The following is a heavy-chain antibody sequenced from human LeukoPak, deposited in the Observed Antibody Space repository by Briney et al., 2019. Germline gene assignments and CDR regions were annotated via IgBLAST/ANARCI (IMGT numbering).Heavy chain of an antibody. CDR3: ARVGPWVNPDYYYYYMDV. Sequence: ASVKVSCKASGDTFSNYGITWVRQAPGQGLEWMGGTIPLFATANYAQKFQGRVTITADEATSTAYMELSSLRSEDTAVYYCARVGPWVNPDYYYYYMDVWGKGTTVTVSS. J-gene: IGHJ6*03. CDR1: GDTFSNYG. CDR2: TIPLFATA. D-gene: IGHD1-14*01. V-gene: IGHV1-69*13.